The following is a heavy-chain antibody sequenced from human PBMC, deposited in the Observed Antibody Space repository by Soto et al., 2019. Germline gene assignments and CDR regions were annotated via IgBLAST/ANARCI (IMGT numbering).Heavy chain of an antibody. CDR2: ISYDGSNK. CDR1: GFTFSSYA. D-gene: IGHD6-25*01. CDR3: ARSNPLGGHPGSSLDP. J-gene: IGHJ5*02. V-gene: IGHV3-30-3*01. Sequence: GGSLRLSCAASGFTFSSYAMHWVRQAPGKGLEWVAVISYDGSNKYYADSVKGRFTISRDNSKNTLYLQMNSLRAEDTAVYYCARSNPLGGHPGSSLDPWGQGTLVTVSS.